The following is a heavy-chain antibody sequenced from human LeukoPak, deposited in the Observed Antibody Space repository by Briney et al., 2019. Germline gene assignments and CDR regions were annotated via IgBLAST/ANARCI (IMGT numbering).Heavy chain of an antibody. V-gene: IGHV3-33*01. J-gene: IGHJ4*02. D-gene: IGHD1-14*01. CDR3: SRDFNGRNDF. CDR1: GLNINDYD. CDR2: IWDDGSNK. Sequence: GGSLRLSCAASGLNINDYDMDWVRQAPGKGPEWVAVIWDDGSNKYYAESVKGRFTISRDNAKNTLSLEMNSLGDEDTAVYYCSRDFNGRNDFWGQGTLVTVSS.